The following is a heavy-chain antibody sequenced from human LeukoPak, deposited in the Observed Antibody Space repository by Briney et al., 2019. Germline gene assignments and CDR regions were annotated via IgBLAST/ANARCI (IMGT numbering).Heavy chain of an antibody. CDR3: ARLYYDFWSGYYPSPYYFDY. J-gene: IGHJ4*02. D-gene: IGHD3-3*01. CDR2: INPNSGGT. Sequence: ASVKVSCKASGHTFTGYYMHWVRQAPGQGLEWMGWINPNSGGTNYAQKFQGRVTMTRDTSISTAYMELSRLRSDDTAVYYCARLYYDFWSGYYPSPYYFDYWGQGTLVTVSS. V-gene: IGHV1-2*02. CDR1: GHTFTGYY.